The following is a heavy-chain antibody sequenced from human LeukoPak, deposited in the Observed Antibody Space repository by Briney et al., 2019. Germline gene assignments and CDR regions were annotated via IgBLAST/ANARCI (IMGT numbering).Heavy chain of an antibody. CDR1: GGSISSGDYY. Sequence: SETLSLTCTVSGGSISSGDYYWSWIRQPPGKGLEWIGYIYYSGSTYYNPSLKSRVTISVDTSKNQFSLKLSSVSAADTGVYYCARGPNYVWGSYRYFDYWGQGTLVTVSS. CDR3: ARGPNYVWGSYRYFDY. D-gene: IGHD3-16*02. CDR2: IYYSGST. J-gene: IGHJ4*02. V-gene: IGHV4-30-4*01.